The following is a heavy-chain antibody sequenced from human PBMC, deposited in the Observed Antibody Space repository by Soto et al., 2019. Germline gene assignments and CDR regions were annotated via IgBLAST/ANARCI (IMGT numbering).Heavy chain of an antibody. V-gene: IGHV4-59*01. J-gene: IGHJ6*02. Sequence: SETLSLTCTVSGGSISSYYWSWIRQPPGKGLEWIGNIYYSGSTNYNPSLKSRVTISVDTSKNQFSLKLRSVTAADTAVYYCARGANYYYSSGYFYYYYGMDVWGQGTPVTVSS. CDR3: ARGANYYYSSGYFYYYYGMDV. CDR2: IYYSGST. D-gene: IGHD3-22*01. CDR1: GGSISSYY.